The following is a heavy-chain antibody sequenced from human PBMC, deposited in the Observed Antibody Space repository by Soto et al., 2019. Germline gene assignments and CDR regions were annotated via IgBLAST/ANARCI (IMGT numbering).Heavy chain of an antibody. J-gene: IGHJ6*02. CDR2: IYHGGST. CDR3: ARLSFSYGVDV. Sequence: SETLSLTCAVSGGSIISANWWTFVRQPPGKGLEWIGEIYHGGSTSYNPSLKSRVTLSLDKFKNHFSLNLTSVTAADTAVYYCARLSFSYGVDVWGQGTTVTVSS. CDR1: GGSIISANW. V-gene: IGHV4-4*02.